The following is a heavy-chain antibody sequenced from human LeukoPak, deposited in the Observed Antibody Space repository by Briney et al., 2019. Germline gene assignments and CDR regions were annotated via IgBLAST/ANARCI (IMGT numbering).Heavy chain of an antibody. V-gene: IGHV4-39*07. CDR2: IYYSGST. D-gene: IGHD6-19*01. J-gene: IGHJ6*03. CDR1: GGSISSSSYY. Sequence: SETLSLTCTVSGGSISSSSYYWGWIRQPPGKGLEWIGSIYYSGSTYYNPSLKSRVTISVDTSENQFSLKLSSVTAADTAVYYCARCHVAGVDYYYYMDVWGKGTTVTVSS. CDR3: ARCHVAGVDYYYYMDV.